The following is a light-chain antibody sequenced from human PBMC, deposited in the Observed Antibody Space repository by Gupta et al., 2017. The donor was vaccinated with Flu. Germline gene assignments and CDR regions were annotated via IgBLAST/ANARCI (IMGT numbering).Light chain of an antibody. V-gene: IGLV2-8*01. Sequence: QSALPQPPTASGSLLQSVTISCTGSSSDVGGYNFVSWYQQHAGKVPKLMIYDLNRRPPGVPVRFSGSRSGNTASLTVSGLQAEDEADYYCSSYAGTNNLVFGGGTRLTVL. CDR3: SSYAGTNNLV. J-gene: IGLJ2*01. CDR1: SSDVGGYNF. CDR2: DLN.